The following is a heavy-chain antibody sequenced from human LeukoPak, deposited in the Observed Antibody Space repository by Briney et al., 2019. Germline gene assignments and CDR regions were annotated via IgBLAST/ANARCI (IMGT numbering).Heavy chain of an antibody. V-gene: IGHV1-46*01. Sequence: GVSVKVSCKASGYTFTSYYMHWVRQAPGQGLEWMGIINPSGGSTSYAQKFQGRVTMTRDTSTSTVYMELSSLRSEDTAVYYCARGPTYLEMATIGSIDYWGQGTLVTVSS. D-gene: IGHD5-24*01. CDR3: ARGPTYLEMATIGSIDY. J-gene: IGHJ4*02. CDR1: GYTFTSYY. CDR2: INPSGGST.